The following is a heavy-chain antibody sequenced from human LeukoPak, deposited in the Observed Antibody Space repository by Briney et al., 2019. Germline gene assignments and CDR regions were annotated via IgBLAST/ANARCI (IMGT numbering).Heavy chain of an antibody. CDR1: GFTFSSYG. D-gene: IGHD6-19*01. CDR2: ISYDGSNK. Sequence: GGSLRLSCAASGFTFSSYGMHWVRQAPGKGLEWMAVISYDGSNKYYVDSVKGRFTISRDNSKNTLYLQMNSLRPEDTAVYYCAKDRGEQWLVTSFDYWGQGTLVTVSS. V-gene: IGHV3-30*18. CDR3: AKDRGEQWLVTSFDY. J-gene: IGHJ4*02.